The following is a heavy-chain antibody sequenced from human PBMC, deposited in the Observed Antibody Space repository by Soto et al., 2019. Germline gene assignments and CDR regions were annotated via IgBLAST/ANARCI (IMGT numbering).Heavy chain of an antibody. D-gene: IGHD2-21*02. CDR1: GGSFSGYY. Sequence: QVQLQQWGAGLLKPSETLSLTCAVYGGSFSGYYWSWIRQPPGKGLEWIGEINHSGSTNYNPSLKNGDTISVNTYKIQFSLKLGSVTAAETAVYYCPSEGGNSDYWGQGTLVTVSS. V-gene: IGHV4-34*01. CDR3: PSEGGNSDY. J-gene: IGHJ4*02. CDR2: INHSGST.